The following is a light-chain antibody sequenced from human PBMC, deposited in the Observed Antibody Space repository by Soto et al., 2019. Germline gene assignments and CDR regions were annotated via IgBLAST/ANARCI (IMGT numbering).Light chain of an antibody. V-gene: IGKV1-39*01. CDR3: QQNYINPRT. CDR2: AAS. CDR1: ESISFY. Sequence: DIQMTQSPSSLSASVGDSVTITCRASESISFYLNWYQQKPGQAPKVLIYAASTLHRGGPSRFSGVGSGTDFTLTISSLQPEDFATYYCQQNYINPRTFGPGTKVDIK. J-gene: IGKJ3*01.